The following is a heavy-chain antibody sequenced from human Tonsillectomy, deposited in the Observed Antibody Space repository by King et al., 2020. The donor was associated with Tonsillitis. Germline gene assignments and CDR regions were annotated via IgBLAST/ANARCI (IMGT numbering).Heavy chain of an antibody. CDR2: ISYDETKR. CDR1: GFTFSHDA. V-gene: IGHV3-30-3*01. D-gene: IGHD4-11*01. J-gene: IGHJ4*02. CDR3: ARGDYSHNSYFDY. Sequence: VQLVESGGGVVQPGRSLRLSCAASGFTFSHDAIHCVRQAPGKGLEGGALISYDETKRNYADAVKGRITISRDNSQSTVYLQITSLRAEDAAVYYCARGDYSHNSYFDYWGQGSLAT.